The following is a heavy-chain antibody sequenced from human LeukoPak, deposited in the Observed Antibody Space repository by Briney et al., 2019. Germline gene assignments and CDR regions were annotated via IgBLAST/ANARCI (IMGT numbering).Heavy chain of an antibody. CDR3: ARVYRISSGKNVFDI. CDR1: GFTFSSNW. J-gene: IGHJ3*02. D-gene: IGHD6-6*01. CDR2: IKPDGSAE. V-gene: IGHV3-7*01. Sequence: GGSLRLSCATSGFTFSSNWMSWVRHAPGRGLDWVANIKPDGSAEYYAASVKGRFTVSRDNAKNSLYLQMNSLRVEDTAVYYCARVYRISSGKNVFDIWGQGTMVIVSS.